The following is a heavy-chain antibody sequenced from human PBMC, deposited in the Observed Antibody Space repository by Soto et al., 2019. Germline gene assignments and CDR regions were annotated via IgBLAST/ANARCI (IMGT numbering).Heavy chain of an antibody. Sequence: SETLSLTCTVSGGSISSGGYYWSWIRQPPGKGLEWIGYIYYSGSTYYNPSLKSRVTISVDTSKNQFSLKLSSVTAADTAVYYCARDIDPTDYGSGSYFFRNWFDPWGQGTLVTVSS. CDR2: IYYSGST. D-gene: IGHD3-10*01. J-gene: IGHJ5*02. V-gene: IGHV4-31*03. CDR1: GGSISSGGYY. CDR3: ARDIDPTDYGSGSYFFRNWFDP.